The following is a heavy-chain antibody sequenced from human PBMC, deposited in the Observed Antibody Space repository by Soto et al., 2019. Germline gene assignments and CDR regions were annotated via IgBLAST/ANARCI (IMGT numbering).Heavy chain of an antibody. V-gene: IGHV3-30*18. D-gene: IGHD3-10*01. CDR1: GFIFSRYG. J-gene: IGHJ6*02. Sequence: QGQLVESGGGVVQPGTSLRLSCEASGFIFSRYGMHWVRQAPGKGLEWVAVISYDGSNKYYAESVKGRFIISRDKSENTLYLQMNSLRAEDTAVYYGANDLGSGKPYYYYAMDVWGQGTTVTVSS. CDR2: ISYDGSNK. CDR3: ANDLGSGKPYYYYAMDV.